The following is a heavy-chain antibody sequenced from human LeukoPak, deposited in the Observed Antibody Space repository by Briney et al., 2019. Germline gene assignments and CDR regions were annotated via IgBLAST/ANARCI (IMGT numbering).Heavy chain of an antibody. CDR1: GFTFSSYS. CDR2: ISSSSSTI. D-gene: IGHD1-26*01. CDR3: ARGVGSGSRLRAGDY. J-gene: IGHJ4*02. Sequence: GGSLRLSCAASGFTFSSYSMNWVRQAPGKGLEWVSYISSSSSTIYYADSVKGRFTISRDNSKNTLYLQMNSLRAEDTAVYYCARGVGSGSRLRAGDYWGQGTLVTVSS. V-gene: IGHV3-48*01.